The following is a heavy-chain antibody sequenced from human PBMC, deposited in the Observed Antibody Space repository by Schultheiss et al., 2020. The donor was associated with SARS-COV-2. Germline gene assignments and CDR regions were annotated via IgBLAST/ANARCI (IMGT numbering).Heavy chain of an antibody. D-gene: IGHD2-21*02. V-gene: IGHV4-34*01. Sequence: SETLSLTCAVYGGSFSGYYWSWIRQPPGKGLEWIGSIYYSGSTYYNPSLKSRVTISVDTSKNQFSLKLSSVTAADTAVYYCARGSSRGWVVTAIPPLDYWGQGTLVTVSS. CDR3: ARGSSRGWVVTAIPPLDY. CDR2: IYYSGST. J-gene: IGHJ4*02. CDR1: GGSFSGYY.